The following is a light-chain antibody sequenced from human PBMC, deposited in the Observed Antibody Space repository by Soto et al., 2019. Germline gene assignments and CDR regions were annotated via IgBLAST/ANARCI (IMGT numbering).Light chain of an antibody. CDR2: DAS. Sequence: EIVMTQSPATLSVSPGERATLSCRASQSVNSNLAWYRQKPGQAHRLLISDASTRATGVPARFSGSGSGTEFTLSISSLQSEDSGNYYCQQYNFWPPLTFGGGTKVEIK. J-gene: IGKJ4*01. V-gene: IGKV3-15*01. CDR3: QQYNFWPPLT. CDR1: QSVNSN.